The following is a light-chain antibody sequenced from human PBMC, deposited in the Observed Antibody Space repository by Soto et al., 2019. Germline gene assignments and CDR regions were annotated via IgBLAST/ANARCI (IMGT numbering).Light chain of an antibody. V-gene: IGKV1-5*03. J-gene: IGKJ5*01. CDR2: KAS. CDR1: QSISSW. Sequence: DVQMTQSPSTLSASVGDRVTITCRASQSISSWLAWYQQKPGKAPKLLSYKASSLESGVPSRFSGSGSGTEFTLTISRLQPADFATYYCQQYNSYHTFGQGTRMEIK. CDR3: QQYNSYHT.